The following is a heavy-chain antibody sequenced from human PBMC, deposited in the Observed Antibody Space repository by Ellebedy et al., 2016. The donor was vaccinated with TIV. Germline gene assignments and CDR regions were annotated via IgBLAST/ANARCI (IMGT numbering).Heavy chain of an antibody. CDR2: IYYSGST. D-gene: IGHD6-6*01. J-gene: IGHJ6*03. V-gene: IGHV4-39*07. Sequence: SETLSLXXTVSGGSISSSSYYWGWIRQPPGKGLEWIGSIYYSGSTYYNPSLKSRVTISVDTSKNQFSLKLSSVTAADTAVYYCARDGFEYSSSSTLYYYYMDVWGKGTTVTVSS. CDR1: GGSISSSSYY. CDR3: ARDGFEYSSSSTLYYYYMDV.